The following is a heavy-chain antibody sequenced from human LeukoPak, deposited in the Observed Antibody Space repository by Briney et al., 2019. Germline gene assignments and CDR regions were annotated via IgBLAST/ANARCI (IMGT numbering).Heavy chain of an antibody. V-gene: IGHV3-74*01. CDR1: GFSFSTYW. Sequence: SGGSLRLSCVASGFSFSTYWMHWVRQAPGKGLEWVSRINGDGSSTSYADSVKGRFTISRDNAKNTVYLQMNSLRVEDTAVYYCIRDLGSVGANNAFDIWGQRTMVTVSS. CDR3: IRDLGSVGANNAFDI. J-gene: IGHJ3*02. CDR2: INGDGSST. D-gene: IGHD1-26*01.